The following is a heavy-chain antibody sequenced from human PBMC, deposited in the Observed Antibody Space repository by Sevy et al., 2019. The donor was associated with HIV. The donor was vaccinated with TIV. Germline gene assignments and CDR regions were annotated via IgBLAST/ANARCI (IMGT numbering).Heavy chain of an antibody. CDR2: IKVDGSEK. CDR3: ARDCSSTSCLWGLDV. CDR1: GFTFSDYY. J-gene: IGHJ6*02. Sequence: GGSLRLSCAASGFTFSDYYMNWVRQAPGKGLEWVAHIKVDGSEKYHVDSVKGRFTISRDNAKNSLFLQMNSLRVEDTAVYYCARDCSSTSCLWGLDVWGQGTAVTVSS. V-gene: IGHV3-7*03. D-gene: IGHD2-2*01.